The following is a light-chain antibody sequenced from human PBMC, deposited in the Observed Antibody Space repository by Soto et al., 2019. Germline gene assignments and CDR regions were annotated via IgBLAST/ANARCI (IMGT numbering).Light chain of an antibody. CDR2: YDS. V-gene: IGLV3-21*04. J-gene: IGLJ1*01. Sequence: SYVLTQPPSVSVAPGKTARITCGVNNIGGKSVHWYQQRPGQAPVLVIYYDSARPSGIPERFSGSNSGNTATLTISRVEAGDEADYYCQVWDSSSDHPYVFGTGTKVTVL. CDR3: QVWDSSSDHPYV. CDR1: NIGGKS.